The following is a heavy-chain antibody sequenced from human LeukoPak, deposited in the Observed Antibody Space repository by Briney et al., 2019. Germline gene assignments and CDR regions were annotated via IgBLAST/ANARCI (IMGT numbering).Heavy chain of an antibody. J-gene: IGHJ6*04. CDR3: ARGYTYYGSGSPPGDV. CDR2: IDHSGST. D-gene: IGHD3-10*01. V-gene: IGHV4-34*01. Sequence: SETLSLTCAVYGGSFSGYYWSWIRHPPGRGPEWIAEIDHSGSTHYNPSLKSRVIISVDMSQHQVSLRLNSLTAADTAVYYCARGYTYYGSGSPPGDVWGNGTSVIVSS. CDR1: GGSFSGYY.